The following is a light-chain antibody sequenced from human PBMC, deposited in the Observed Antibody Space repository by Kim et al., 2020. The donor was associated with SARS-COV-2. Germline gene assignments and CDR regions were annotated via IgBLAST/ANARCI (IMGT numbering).Light chain of an antibody. CDR2: AAS. J-gene: IGKJ3*01. CDR1: QAISSD. CDR3: QKYNSVPFT. V-gene: IGKV1-27*01. Sequence: DIQMTQSPSPPSASVGDRVTITCRASQAISSDLAWYQQKPGKVPKLLIYAASTLQSGVPSRFSGSGSGTDFTLTISSLQPEDVATYYCQKYNSVPFTFGPGTKVDIK.